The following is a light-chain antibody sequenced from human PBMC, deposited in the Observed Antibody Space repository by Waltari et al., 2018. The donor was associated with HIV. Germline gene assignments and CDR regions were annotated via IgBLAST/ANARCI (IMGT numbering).Light chain of an antibody. CDR2: EVS. J-gene: IGLJ3*02. V-gene: IGLV2-23*02. Sequence: QSALTQPASVSGSPGQSITISCTGTSSDIGSYNLVSWYQQHPGKAPKLMIYEVSKRPSGVSNRFSGSKSGNTASLTTVVVQAEDEADYYCCSYAGSSTLVFGGGTKLTVL. CDR3: CSYAGSSTLV. CDR1: SSDIGSYNL.